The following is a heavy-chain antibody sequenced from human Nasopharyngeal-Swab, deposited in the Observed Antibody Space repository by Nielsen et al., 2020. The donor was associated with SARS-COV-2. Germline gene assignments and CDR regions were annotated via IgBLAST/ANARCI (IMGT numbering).Heavy chain of an antibody. CDR3: ARGSLFDSSGYYLDFDA. Sequence: GESLKISCAAAGFTFNNFELTWVRQAPGKGLEWLSSISTSGTTMYYEDSVKGRFTISRDDAKNSLYLQMNSLRVEDTAVYYCARGSLFDSSGYYLDFDAWGQGTLVTVSS. CDR1: GFTFNNFE. D-gene: IGHD3-22*01. V-gene: IGHV3-48*03. CDR2: ISTSGTTM. J-gene: IGHJ4*02.